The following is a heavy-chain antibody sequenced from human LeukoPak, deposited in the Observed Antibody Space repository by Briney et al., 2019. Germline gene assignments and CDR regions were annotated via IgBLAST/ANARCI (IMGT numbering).Heavy chain of an antibody. J-gene: IGHJ4*02. CDR3: ARVVRTRGRASSGYLLGY. CDR1: GYTFASYD. D-gene: IGHD3-22*01. CDR2: MNPNSGNT. V-gene: IGHV1-8*01. Sequence: ASVKVSCKASGYTFASYDINWVRQATGQGLEWMGWMNPNSGNTGYAQKFQGRVTMTRNTSISTAYMELSSLRSEDTAVYYCARVVRTRGRASSGYLLGYWGQGTLVTVSS.